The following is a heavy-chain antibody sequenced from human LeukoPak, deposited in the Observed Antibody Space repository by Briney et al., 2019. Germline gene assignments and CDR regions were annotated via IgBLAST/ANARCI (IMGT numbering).Heavy chain of an antibody. D-gene: IGHD1-26*01. CDR2: INPNSGGT. CDR1: GYTFTGYY. J-gene: IGHJ4*02. CDR3: ARRPNIGSYANLDY. V-gene: IGHV1-2*02. Sequence: ASVKVACNASGYTFTGYYMHWVRQAPGQGLEWMGWINPNSGGTNYSQKFQGRVTMTRDTSISTAYMELSRLRSDDTAVYYCARRPNIGSYANLDYWGQGTLVTVSS.